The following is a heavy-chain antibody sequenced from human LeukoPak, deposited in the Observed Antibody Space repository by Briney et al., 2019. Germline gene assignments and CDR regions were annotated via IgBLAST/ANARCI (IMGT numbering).Heavy chain of an antibody. V-gene: IGHV4-39*07. CDR3: ARDPRGYDFWAKDYFDY. J-gene: IGHJ4*02. D-gene: IGHD3-3*01. CDR1: GGSISSSSCY. Sequence: SETLSLTCTVSGGSISSSSCYWGWIRQPPGKGLEWIGSIYYSGSTYYNPSLKSRVTISVDTSKNQFSLKLSSVTAADTAVYYCARDPRGYDFWAKDYFDYWGQGTLVTVSS. CDR2: IYYSGST.